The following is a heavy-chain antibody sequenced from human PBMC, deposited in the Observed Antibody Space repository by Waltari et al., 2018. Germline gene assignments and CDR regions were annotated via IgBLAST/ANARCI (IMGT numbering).Heavy chain of an antibody. CDR1: GGSFSSYA. CDR3: AREGRRQWLFGVDYYYGMDV. V-gene: IGHV1-69*01. J-gene: IGHJ6*02. CDR2: IIPIFGTA. Sequence: QVQLVQSGAEVKKPGSSVKVSVKASGGSFSSYAISWVRQAPGHGLGWVGGIIPIFGTANYGQEFQGRVTSTADESTSTAYMELSSLRSEDTAVDYCAREGRRQWLFGVDYYYGMDVWGQGTTVTVSS. D-gene: IGHD6-19*01.